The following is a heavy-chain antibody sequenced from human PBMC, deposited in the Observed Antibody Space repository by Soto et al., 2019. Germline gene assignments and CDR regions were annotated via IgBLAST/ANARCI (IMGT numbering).Heavy chain of an antibody. V-gene: IGHV3-23*01. J-gene: IGHJ4*02. CDR2: ISANDVGT. D-gene: IGHD1-20*01. CDR1: GFTLRNYA. Sequence: GGSLRLSCEASGFTLRNYAVTWIRQAPGKGLEWVSLISANDVGTYYAESVKTRFTISTDQSRNTVYLQMDSLRADDTAIYYCAKAKNDYNWDNRPPFDYWGQGTLVTVSS. CDR3: AKAKNDYNWDNRPPFDY.